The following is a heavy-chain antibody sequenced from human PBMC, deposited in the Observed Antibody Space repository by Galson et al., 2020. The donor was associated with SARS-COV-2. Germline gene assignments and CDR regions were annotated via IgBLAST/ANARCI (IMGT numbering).Heavy chain of an antibody. Sequence: GASVKVSCKASGGTFSSYAISWVRQAPGQGLEWMGRIIPILGIANYAQKFQGRVTITADKSTSTAYMELSSLRSEDTAVYYCASKPGGSSPFDPWGQGTLVTVSS. J-gene: IGHJ5*02. V-gene: IGHV1-69*04. CDR2: IIPILGIA. CDR3: ASKPGGSSPFDP. CDR1: GGTFSSYA. D-gene: IGHD6-13*01.